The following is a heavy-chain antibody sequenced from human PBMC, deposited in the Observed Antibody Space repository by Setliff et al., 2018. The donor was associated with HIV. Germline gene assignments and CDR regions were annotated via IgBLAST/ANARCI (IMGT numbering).Heavy chain of an antibody. V-gene: IGHV4-61*09. D-gene: IGHD2-15*01. CDR3: ARALAGGRGWNYFDL. Sequence: PSETLSLTCTVSGASFIRSRYYWSWIRQPAGKGLEWIGHVYTTGSASYNPSLESRVTILEALSKNQFSLNLDSVTAADTAVYFCARALAGGRGWNYFDLWGPGTLVTVSS. CDR2: VYTTGSA. J-gene: IGHJ4*02. CDR1: GASFIRSRYY.